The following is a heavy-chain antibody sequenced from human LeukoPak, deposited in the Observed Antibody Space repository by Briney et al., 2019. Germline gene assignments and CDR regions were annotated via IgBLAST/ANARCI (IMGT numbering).Heavy chain of an antibody. CDR3: AKDGGLWVSAHWGDS. CDR2: LYPAGDT. V-gene: IGHV3-53*01. D-gene: IGHD7-27*01. CDR1: GITVSDNY. Sequence: PGGSLRLSCAASGITVSDNYMSWVRQTPGKGLEWVSTLYPAGDTYFADSVKGRFTVSRDNSKNTLFLQMNSLRAEDTAVYYCAKDGGLWVSAHWGDSWGRGTLVTVSS. J-gene: IGHJ4*02.